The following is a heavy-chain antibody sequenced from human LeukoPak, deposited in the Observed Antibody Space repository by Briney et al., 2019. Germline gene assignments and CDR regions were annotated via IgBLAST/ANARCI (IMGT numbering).Heavy chain of an antibody. J-gene: IGHJ4*02. CDR1: GYTFKDYY. Sequence: ASVRVSCTASGYTFKDYYMHWVRQAPGQGLEWMGWINPNSDGTNYAQKFQGRVSMTRDTSINTVYMELSSLRSDDTAVYYCARRSSSSWYDYWGQGSLVTVSA. CDR2: INPNSDGT. D-gene: IGHD6-13*01. CDR3: ARRSSSSWYDY. V-gene: IGHV1-2*02.